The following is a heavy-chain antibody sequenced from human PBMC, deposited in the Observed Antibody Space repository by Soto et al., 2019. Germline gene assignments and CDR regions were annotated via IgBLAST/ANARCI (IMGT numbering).Heavy chain of an antibody. D-gene: IGHD6-13*01. CDR2: IYHSGST. V-gene: IGHV4-4*02. J-gene: IGHJ5*02. CDR3: ARTYSSSWYSWFDP. CDR1: GGSISSSNW. Sequence: SETLSLTCAVSGGSISSSNWWSWVRQPPGKGLEWIGEIYHSGSTNYNPSLKSRVTISVDKSKNQFSLKLSSVTAADTAVYYCARTYSSSWYSWFDPWGQGTLVTVS.